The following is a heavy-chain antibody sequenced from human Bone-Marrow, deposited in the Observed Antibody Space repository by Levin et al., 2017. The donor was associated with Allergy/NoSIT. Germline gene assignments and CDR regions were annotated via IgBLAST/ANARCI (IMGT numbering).Heavy chain of an antibody. J-gene: IGHJ4*02. CDR2: INQDGSET. V-gene: IGHV3-7*01. CDR3: ARDSDYRRGWSSYFDY. Sequence: SGGSLRLSCAISGFTFRHYWMSWVRQAPGKGLEWVATINQDGSETYYVDSVRGRFTISRDTARNSLYLQVKSLRAEDTAIYSCARDSDYRRGWSSYFDYWGQGTLVTVSS. D-gene: IGHD6-19*01. CDR1: GFTFRHYW.